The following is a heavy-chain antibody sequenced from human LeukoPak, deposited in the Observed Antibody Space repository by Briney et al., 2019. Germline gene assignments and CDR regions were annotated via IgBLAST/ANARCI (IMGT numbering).Heavy chain of an antibody. CDR2: ISSSGSTI. Sequence: PGGSLRLSCAASGFTFSDYYMSWLRQAPGKGLEWVSYISSSGSTIYYADSVKGRFTISRDNAKNSLYLQMNSLRAEDTAVYYCARERGDYVWGSYRPYYFDYWGQGTLVTVSS. J-gene: IGHJ4*02. V-gene: IGHV3-11*01. CDR1: GFTFSDYY. CDR3: ARERGDYVWGSYRPYYFDY. D-gene: IGHD3-16*02.